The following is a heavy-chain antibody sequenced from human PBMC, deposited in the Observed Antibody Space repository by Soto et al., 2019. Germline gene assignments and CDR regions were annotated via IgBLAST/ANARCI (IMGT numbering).Heavy chain of an antibody. CDR2: ISGSGGST. CDR3: AKDLQGYSYGPGAFDI. Sequence: GGSLRLSCAASGSTFSSYAMSWVRQAPGKGLEWVSAISGSGGSTYYADSLKGRFTISRDNSKNTLYLQMNSLRAEDTAVYYCAKDLQGYSYGPGAFDIWGQGTMVTVSS. J-gene: IGHJ3*02. CDR1: GSTFSSYA. V-gene: IGHV3-23*01. D-gene: IGHD5-18*01.